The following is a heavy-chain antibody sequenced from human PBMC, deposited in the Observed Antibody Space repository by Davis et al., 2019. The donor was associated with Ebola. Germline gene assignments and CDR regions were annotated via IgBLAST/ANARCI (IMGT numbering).Heavy chain of an antibody. J-gene: IGHJ4*02. Sequence: PSETLSLTCTVSGGSISSYYWSWIRQPAGKGLEWIGRISTSGSTNYNPSLKSRVTMSLDTSKNQFSLKLSSVTAADTAVYYCARLLKSSGYYYLDYWGQGTLVTVSS. CDR1: GGSISSYY. CDR3: ARLLKSSGYYYLDY. D-gene: IGHD3-22*01. CDR2: ISTSGST. V-gene: IGHV4-4*07.